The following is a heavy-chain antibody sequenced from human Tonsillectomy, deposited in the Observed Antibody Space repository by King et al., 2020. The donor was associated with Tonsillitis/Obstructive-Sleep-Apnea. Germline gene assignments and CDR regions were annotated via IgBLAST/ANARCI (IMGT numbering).Heavy chain of an antibody. CDR2: FIDSGGA. V-gene: IGHV4-34*01. CDR1: GGSFSAYY. CDR3: ARGSYRYNGMDV. Sequence: VQLQQWGAGLLKPSETLSLTCAVYGGSFSAYYCSWVRQPPGKGLEWIGEFIDSGGANYNPSLESRVSMSVDTSKNQFSLNLNSVTAADTAVYYCARGSYRYNGMDVWGQGTTVTVSS. D-gene: IGHD5-18*01. J-gene: IGHJ6*02.